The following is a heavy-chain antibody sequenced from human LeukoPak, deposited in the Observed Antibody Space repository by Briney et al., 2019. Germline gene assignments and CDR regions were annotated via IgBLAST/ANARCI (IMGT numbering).Heavy chain of an antibody. CDR2: ISSSGSTI. CDR1: GFTFSSYE. CDR3: AELGITMIGGV. D-gene: IGHD3-10*02. J-gene: IGHJ6*04. V-gene: IGHV3-48*03. Sequence: GGSLTLPCAASGFTFSSYEMNWVRQAPGKGLEGGSYISSSGSTIYYADSVKGRFTISRDNAKNSLYLQMNSLRAEDTAVYYCAELGITMIGGVWGKGTTVTISS.